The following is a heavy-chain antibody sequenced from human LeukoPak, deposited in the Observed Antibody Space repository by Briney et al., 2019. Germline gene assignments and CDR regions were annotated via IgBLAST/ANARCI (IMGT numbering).Heavy chain of an antibody. D-gene: IGHD2-2*01. CDR2: ITGSGGST. Sequence: GGSLRLSCAASGFTFSSYAMSWVRQAPGKGLEWVSAITGSGGSTYYADSVKGRLTISRDNSKNTRYLQMNSLRAEDTAVYYCAKEGTIVVVPATIASTLTGGYWGQGTLVTVSS. J-gene: IGHJ4*02. CDR1: GFTFSSYA. V-gene: IGHV3-23*01. CDR3: AKEGTIVVVPATIASTLTGGY.